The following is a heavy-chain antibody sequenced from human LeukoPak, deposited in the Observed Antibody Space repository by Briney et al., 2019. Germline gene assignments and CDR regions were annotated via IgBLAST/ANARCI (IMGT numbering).Heavy chain of an antibody. D-gene: IGHD3-22*01. CDR1: GFTFSSYA. Sequence: GRSLRLSCAASGFTFSSYAVHWVRQAPGKGLEWVAVISTDGSNKYYADSVKGRFTISRDDSKNTLYLQMNSLRDEDTAVYYCARDAYYYDSSGFFDIWGQGTMVTVSS. J-gene: IGHJ3*02. CDR3: ARDAYYYDSSGFFDI. CDR2: ISTDGSNK. V-gene: IGHV3-30-3*01.